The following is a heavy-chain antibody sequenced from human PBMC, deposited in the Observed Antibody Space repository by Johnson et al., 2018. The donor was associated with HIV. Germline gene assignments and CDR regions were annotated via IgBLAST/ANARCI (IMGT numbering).Heavy chain of an antibody. CDR1: GFTFSASA. J-gene: IGHJ3*01. CDR3: ARAKYGGAFDV. Sequence: QVQLVESGGGVVQPGRSLRLSCAASGFTFSASAMHWVRQAPGKGLEWVAVISYVGTNDNYADSVKGRFTISRDNSKNTLYLQMNSLRAEDTAVYYCARAKYGGAFDVWGQGTMVSVSS. D-gene: IGHD3-16*01. V-gene: IGHV3-30*04. CDR2: ISYVGTND.